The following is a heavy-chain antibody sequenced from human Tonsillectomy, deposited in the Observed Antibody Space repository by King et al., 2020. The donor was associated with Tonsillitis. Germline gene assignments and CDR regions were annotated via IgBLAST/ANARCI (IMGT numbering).Heavy chain of an antibody. J-gene: IGHJ3*02. CDR3: SRGYCSSTRCLGAAFDI. V-gene: IGHV1-18*01. D-gene: IGHD2-2*01. Sequence: QLVQSGAEVKKPGASVKVSCKASGYTFTSYGISWVRQAPGQGLECIGWISGYNGNTNYAQKLQGRVTMTTDTSPRPAYMGLRSLRSDDTAVGYCSRGYCSSTRCLGAAFDIWGQGTMVTVSS. CDR2: ISGYNGNT. CDR1: GYTFTSYG.